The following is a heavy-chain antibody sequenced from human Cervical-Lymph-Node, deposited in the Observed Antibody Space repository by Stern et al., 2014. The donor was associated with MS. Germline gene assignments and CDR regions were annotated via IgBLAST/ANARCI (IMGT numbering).Heavy chain of an antibody. V-gene: IGHV1-3*02. D-gene: IGHD5-18*01. J-gene: IGHJ4*02. CDR2: SNAGHGNT. CDR3: ARGGGGYSYGLDY. CDR1: GYTFTRYG. Sequence: MQLVESEAEVRKPGASVKVSCKASGYTFTRYGIHWVRQAPGQRLEWMGWSNAGHGNTKYSQEFQGRVTITRDTSASTAYMELGSLRSEDMAVYYCARGGGGYSYGLDYWGQGTLVTVSS.